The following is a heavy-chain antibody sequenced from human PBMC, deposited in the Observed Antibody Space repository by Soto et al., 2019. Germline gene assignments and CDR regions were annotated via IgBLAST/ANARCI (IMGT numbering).Heavy chain of an antibody. Sequence: VQLVQSGAEVKKPGASVKVSCKASGYTFTSYGISWVRQAPGQGLEWMGGISAYNGNKNYAQKIQGRVTMTTDTTKSTAYMELRSLRYDDTALYYCARDLTPPDYWGQGTLVTVSS. V-gene: IGHV1-18*01. CDR1: GYTFTSYG. CDR2: ISAYNGNK. CDR3: ARDLTPPDY. J-gene: IGHJ4*02.